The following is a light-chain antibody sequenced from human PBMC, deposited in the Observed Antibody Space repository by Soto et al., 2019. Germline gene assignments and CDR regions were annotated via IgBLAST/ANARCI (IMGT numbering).Light chain of an antibody. Sequence: AIRMTQSPSSFSASTGDRVTITCRASQGISSYLAWYQQKPGKAPKLLIYAASTLQSGVPSRFSGSGSGTDFTLTIGCLQSEDFATYYCQHLFDYPLTFGGGTKVDIK. J-gene: IGKJ4*01. CDR1: QGISSY. CDR3: QHLFDYPLT. CDR2: AAS. V-gene: IGKV1-8*01.